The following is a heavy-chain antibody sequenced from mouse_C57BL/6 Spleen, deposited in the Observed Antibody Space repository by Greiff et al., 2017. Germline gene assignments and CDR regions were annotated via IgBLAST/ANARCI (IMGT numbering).Heavy chain of an antibody. CDR2: IGPGSGST. D-gene: IGHD3-2*02. J-gene: IGHJ3*01. Sequence: QVQLQQSGAELVKPGASVKISCKASGYTFTDYYINWVKQRPGQGLEWIGKIGPGSGSTYYNEKFKGKATLTADKSSSTAYMQLSSLTSEDAAVYFCAREVDSSGYDWFAYWGQGTLVTVSA. CDR3: AREVDSSGYDWFAY. V-gene: IGHV1-77*01. CDR1: GYTFTDYY.